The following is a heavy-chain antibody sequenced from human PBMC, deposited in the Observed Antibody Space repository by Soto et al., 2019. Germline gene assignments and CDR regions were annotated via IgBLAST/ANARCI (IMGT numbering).Heavy chain of an antibody. V-gene: IGHV1-3*01. CDR3: ARVPRRPVAGSNWFDP. Sequence: QVQLVQSGAEVKKPGASVKVSCKASGYTFTSYAMHWVRQAPGQRLEWMGWINAGNGNTKYSQKFQGRVTITRDTSASTAYMELSSLRSEDTAVYYCARVPRRPVAGSNWFDPWGQGTLVTVSS. CDR1: GYTFTSYA. D-gene: IGHD6-19*01. J-gene: IGHJ5*02. CDR2: INAGNGNT.